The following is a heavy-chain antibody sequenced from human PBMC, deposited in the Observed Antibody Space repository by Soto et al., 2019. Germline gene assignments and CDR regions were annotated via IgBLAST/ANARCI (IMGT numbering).Heavy chain of an antibody. Sequence: EVQLVESGGGLVQPGGSLRLSCAASGFTFFAYWIHWVRQVPGKGLVWVSRINSDGSHTSYADSVRGRFTISRDNSNNAVYLQMNSMTAEDTAVYYCAKEGEYGDYAGETGFDSWGPGRMVTVS. D-gene: IGHD4-17*01. CDR1: GFTFFAYW. V-gene: IGHV3-74*01. CDR2: INSDGSHT. J-gene: IGHJ5*01. CDR3: AKEGEYGDYAGETGFDS.